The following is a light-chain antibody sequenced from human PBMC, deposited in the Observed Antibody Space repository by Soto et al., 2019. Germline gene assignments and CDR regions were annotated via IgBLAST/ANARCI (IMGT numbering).Light chain of an antibody. CDR1: QGISRW. V-gene: IGKV1-12*01. Sequence: IQMTQSPSSVSASVGDRVTLTCRASQGISRWLAWYQKKPGRAPKLLIYAASSLQSGVPVRFSGSGSGTDFTLSISSLEPEDVATYFCQQLDSFPLTFGQGTRLEIK. J-gene: IGKJ5*01. CDR2: AAS. CDR3: QQLDSFPLT.